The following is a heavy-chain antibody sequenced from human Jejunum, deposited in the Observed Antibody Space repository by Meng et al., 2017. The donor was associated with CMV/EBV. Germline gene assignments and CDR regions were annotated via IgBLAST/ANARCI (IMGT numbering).Heavy chain of an antibody. Sequence: SCAASGFTFSDYPMNGVRLAPGKGLEWVSSISSSDTYIYYEDSVKGRFTISRDNAKNSLYLQMNSLRADDTAVYYCAREGYQRWFDPWGQGTLVTVSS. CDR1: GFTFSDYP. CDR2: ISSSDTYI. D-gene: IGHD6-13*01. V-gene: IGHV3-21*01. CDR3: AREGYQRWFDP. J-gene: IGHJ5*02.